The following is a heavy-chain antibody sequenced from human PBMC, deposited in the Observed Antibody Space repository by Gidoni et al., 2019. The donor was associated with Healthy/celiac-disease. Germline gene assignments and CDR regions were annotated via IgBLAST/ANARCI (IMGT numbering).Heavy chain of an antibody. CDR2: ISSSSSYT. CDR1: GFTFSDYY. CDR3: ARDQAGYYFDY. J-gene: IGHJ4*02. D-gene: IGHD6-19*01. V-gene: IGHV3-11*06. Sequence: QVQLVESGGGLVKPGGSLRLSCAASGFTFSDYYMSWIRQAPGKGLGWVSYISSSSSYTNYADSVKGRFTISRDNAKNSLYLQMNSLRAEDTAVYYCARDQAGYYFDYWGQGTLVTVSS.